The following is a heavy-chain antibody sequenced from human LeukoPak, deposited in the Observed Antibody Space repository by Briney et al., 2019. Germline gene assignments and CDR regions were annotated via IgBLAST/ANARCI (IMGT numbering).Heavy chain of an antibody. Sequence: SVKVSCKASGGTFSSYAISWVRQAPGQGLEWMGRIIPIFGTANYAQKFQGRVTMTGDTSISTAYMELSRLRSDDTAVYYCAGTYYYDSSGYPFDYWGQGTLVTVSS. V-gene: IGHV1-69*06. CDR1: GGTFSSYA. CDR2: IIPIFGTA. CDR3: AGTYYYDSSGYPFDY. D-gene: IGHD3-22*01. J-gene: IGHJ4*02.